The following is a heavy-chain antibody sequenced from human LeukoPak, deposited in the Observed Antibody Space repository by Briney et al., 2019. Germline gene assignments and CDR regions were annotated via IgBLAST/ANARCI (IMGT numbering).Heavy chain of an antibody. J-gene: IGHJ4*02. Sequence: PGGSLRLSCAASGFTFSSYAMSWVRQAPGKGLEWVSAISGSGGSTYYADSVKGRFTISRDDSKNTLYLQMNSLRAEDTAVYYCAKDLGVAGPLPYDYWGQGTLVTVSS. CDR2: ISGSGGST. CDR1: GFTFSSYA. D-gene: IGHD6-19*01. CDR3: AKDLGVAGPLPYDY. V-gene: IGHV3-23*01.